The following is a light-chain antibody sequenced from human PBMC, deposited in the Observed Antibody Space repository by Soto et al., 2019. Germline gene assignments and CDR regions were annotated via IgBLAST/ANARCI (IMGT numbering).Light chain of an antibody. CDR3: QQYNTYSQT. Sequence: DIQMTQSPSTLSASVGDRVTITCRASQSISSWLAWYQQKPGKAPKLLIYDASRLESGVPSRFGGSGSGAEFTLTISSLQVDDFATYYCQQYNTYSQTFGQGTKVDIK. CDR2: DAS. V-gene: IGKV1-5*01. CDR1: QSISSW. J-gene: IGKJ1*01.